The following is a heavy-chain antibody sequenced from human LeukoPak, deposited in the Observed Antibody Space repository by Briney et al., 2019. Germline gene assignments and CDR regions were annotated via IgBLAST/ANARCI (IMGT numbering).Heavy chain of an antibody. J-gene: IGHJ1*01. Sequence: GGSLRLSCAASGFTFSSYSMNWVRQAPGKGLEWVSSISGAGGGTYFADSVKGRFTISRDNSRNTAYLQMNSLRAEDTAVYYCAYGENFFGCFQHWGQGTVVTVSS. D-gene: IGHD4-17*01. CDR2: ISGAGGGT. CDR3: AYGENFFGCFQH. CDR1: GFTFSSYS. V-gene: IGHV3-23*01.